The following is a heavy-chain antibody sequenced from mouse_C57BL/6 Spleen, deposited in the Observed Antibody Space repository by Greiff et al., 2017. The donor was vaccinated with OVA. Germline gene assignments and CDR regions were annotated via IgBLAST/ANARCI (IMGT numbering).Heavy chain of an antibody. V-gene: IGHV5-16*01. CDR2: INYDGSST. J-gene: IGHJ3*01. CDR1: GFTFSDYY. Sequence: EVKVVEPEGGLVQPGSSMKLSCTASGFTFSDYYMAWVRQVPEKGLEWVANINYDGSSTYYLDSLKSRFIISRDNAKNILYLQMSSLKSEDTAAYYCAREGDGYFAYWGQGTLVTVSA. CDR3: AREGDGYFAY. D-gene: IGHD2-3*01.